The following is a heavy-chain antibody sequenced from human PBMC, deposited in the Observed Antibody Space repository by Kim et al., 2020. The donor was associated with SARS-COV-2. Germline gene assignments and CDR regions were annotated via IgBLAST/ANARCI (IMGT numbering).Heavy chain of an antibody. CDR3: ARAGDIVVVPAAIPYYFDY. V-gene: IGHV3-30-3*01. J-gene: IGHJ4*02. CDR2: ISYDGSNK. Sequence: GGSLRLSCAASGFTFSSYAMHWVRQAPGKGLEWVAVISYDGSNKYYADSVKGRFTISRDNSKNTLYLQMNSLRAEDTAVYYCARAGDIVVVPAAIPYYFDYWGQGTLVTVSS. CDR1: GFTFSSYA. D-gene: IGHD2-2*02.